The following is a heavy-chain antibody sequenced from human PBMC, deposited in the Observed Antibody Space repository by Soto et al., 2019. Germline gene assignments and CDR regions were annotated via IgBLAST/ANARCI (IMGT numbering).Heavy chain of an antibody. Sequence: PVGSLRLSCVASGFTFSSYAMHWVRQAPGKGLEWVAVISYDGSNKYYADSVRGRFTISRDNSKNTLYLQMNSLRAEDTAVYYCAGSVAGPFDYWGQGTLVTVSS. CDR2: ISYDGSNK. V-gene: IGHV3-30-3*01. J-gene: IGHJ4*02. CDR3: AGSVAGPFDY. CDR1: GFTFSSYA. D-gene: IGHD6-19*01.